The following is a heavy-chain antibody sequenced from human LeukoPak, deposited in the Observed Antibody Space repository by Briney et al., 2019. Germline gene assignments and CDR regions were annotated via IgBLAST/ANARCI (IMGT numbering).Heavy chain of an antibody. CDR3: ARAAPKTRNAFDI. Sequence: GGSLRLSCAASGFTFSSYSMHWVRQAPGKGLVWVSRINTDGIGTSYADSVKGRFTISRDSAENTLYLQMNSLRAEDTAVYYCARAAPKTRNAFDIWGQGTMVTVSS. V-gene: IGHV3-74*01. CDR2: INTDGIGT. J-gene: IGHJ3*02. CDR1: GFTFSSYS.